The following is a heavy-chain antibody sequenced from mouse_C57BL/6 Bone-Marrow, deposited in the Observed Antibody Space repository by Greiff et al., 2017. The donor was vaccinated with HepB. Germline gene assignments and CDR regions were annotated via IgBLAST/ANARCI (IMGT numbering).Heavy chain of an antibody. D-gene: IGHD1-1*01. V-gene: IGHV1-63*01. CDR2: IYPGGGYT. CDR1: GYTFTNYW. J-gene: IGHJ4*01. CDR3: AMYYYGSSPYYAMDY. Sequence: VQLQQSGAELVRPGTSVKMSCKASGYTFTNYWIGWAKQRPGHGLEWIGDIYPGGGYTNYNEKFKGKATLTADKSSSTAYMQFSSLTSEDSAIYYCAMYYYGSSPYYAMDYWGQGTSVTVSS.